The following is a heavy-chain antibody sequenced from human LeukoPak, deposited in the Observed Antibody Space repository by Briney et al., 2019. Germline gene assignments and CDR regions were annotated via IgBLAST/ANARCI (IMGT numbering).Heavy chain of an antibody. V-gene: IGHV4-34*01. Sequence: SETLSLTCAVYGGSFSGYYWSWIRQPPGKGLEWIGEINHSGSTNYNPSLKSRVTISVDTSKNQFSLKLSSVTAADTAVYYCARVDYGGGGDYWGQGTLVTVSS. CDR1: GGSFSGYY. J-gene: IGHJ4*02. CDR3: ARVDYGGGGDY. D-gene: IGHD4-23*01. CDR2: INHSGST.